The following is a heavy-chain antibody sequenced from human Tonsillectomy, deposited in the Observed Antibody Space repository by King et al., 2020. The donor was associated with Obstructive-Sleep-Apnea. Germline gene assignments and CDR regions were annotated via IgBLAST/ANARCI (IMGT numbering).Heavy chain of an antibody. CDR3: ARELGGGSPYYYGMDV. Sequence: VQLVESGGGLVKPGGSLRLSCAASGFTLSPYYTTWVRQAPGKGLEWVSYISSSGSTIYYADSLKGRFTVSRDNAKNSLFLQMNSLRAEDTAVYYCARELGGGSPYYYGMDVWGQGTTVTVSS. D-gene: IGHD1-26*01. CDR1: GFTLSPYY. J-gene: IGHJ6*02. V-gene: IGHV3-11*01. CDR2: ISSSGSTI.